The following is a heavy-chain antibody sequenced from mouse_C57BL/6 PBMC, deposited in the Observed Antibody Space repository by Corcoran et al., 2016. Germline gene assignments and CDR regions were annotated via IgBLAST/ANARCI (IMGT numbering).Heavy chain of an antibody. J-gene: IGHJ2*01. CDR2: INTYSGVP. V-gene: IGHV9-3*01. CDR3: ARWGSSGYGY. Sequence: QIQLVQSGPELKKPGETVKISCKASGYTFTTYGMSWVKQAPGKGLKWMGWINTYSGVPTYADDFKGRFAFSLETSASTAYLQINNLKNEDTATYFCARWGSSGYGYWGQGTTLTVSS. CDR1: GYTFTTYG. D-gene: IGHD3-2*02.